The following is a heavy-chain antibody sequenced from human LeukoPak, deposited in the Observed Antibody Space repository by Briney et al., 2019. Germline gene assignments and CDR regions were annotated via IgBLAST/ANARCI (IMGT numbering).Heavy chain of an antibody. Sequence: PGGSLRLSCAASGSYWMHWVRQAPGKGLVWVSHINSDGSWTSYADSVKGRFTISKDNAKNTVYLQMNSLRAEDTAVYYCARSPSSGWTLYYFDYWGQGTLVTVSS. V-gene: IGHV3-74*01. D-gene: IGHD6-19*01. CDR1: GSYW. CDR2: INSDGSWT. J-gene: IGHJ4*02. CDR3: ARSPSSGWTLYYFDY.